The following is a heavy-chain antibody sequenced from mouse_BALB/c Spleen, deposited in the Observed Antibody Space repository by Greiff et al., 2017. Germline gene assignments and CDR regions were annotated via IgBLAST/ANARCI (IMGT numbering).Heavy chain of an antibody. Sequence: VQLQQTGPELVKPGASVKISCKASGYSFTDYIMLWVKQSHGKSLEWIGNINPYYGSTSYNLKFKGKATLTVDKSSSTAYMQLNSLTSEDSAVYYCARIAMDYWGQGTSVTVSS. CDR1: GYSFTDYI. CDR3: ARIAMDY. V-gene: IGHV1-39*01. CDR2: INPYYGST. J-gene: IGHJ4*01.